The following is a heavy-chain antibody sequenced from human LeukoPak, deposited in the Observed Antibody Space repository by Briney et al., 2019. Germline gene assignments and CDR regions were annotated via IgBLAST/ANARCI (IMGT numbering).Heavy chain of an antibody. J-gene: IGHJ6*03. CDR3: ARDKDHSTIFGVVIDYYYMDV. D-gene: IGHD3-3*01. CDR2: ISAYNGNT. Sequence: ASVKVSCKASGYTFTSYGISWVRQAPGQGLEWMGWISAYNGNTNYAQKLQGRVTMTTDTSTSTAYMELRSLRSDDTAVYYCARDKDHSTIFGVVIDYYYMDVWGKGTTVTVSS. CDR1: GYTFTSYG. V-gene: IGHV1-18*01.